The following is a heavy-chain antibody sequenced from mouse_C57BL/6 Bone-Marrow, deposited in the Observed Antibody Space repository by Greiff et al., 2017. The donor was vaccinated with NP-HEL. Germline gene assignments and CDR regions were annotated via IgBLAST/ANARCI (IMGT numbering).Heavy chain of an antibody. CDR3: TTGLLYYY. CDR1: GFNIKDDY. D-gene: IGHD1-1*01. J-gene: IGHJ2*01. CDR2: IDPENGDA. Sequence: VQLQQSGAELVRPGASVKLSCTASGFNIKDDYMHWVKQRPEQGLEWIGWIDPENGDAEYASKFQGKATITADTSYNTAYLQLSSLTSEDTAVYYCTTGLLYYYWGQGTTLTVSS. V-gene: IGHV14-4*01.